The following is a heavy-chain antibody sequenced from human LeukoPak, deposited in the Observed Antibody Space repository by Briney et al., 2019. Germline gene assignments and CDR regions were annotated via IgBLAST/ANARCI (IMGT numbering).Heavy chain of an antibody. J-gene: IGHJ6*03. D-gene: IGHD2-15*01. V-gene: IGHV3-30*04. CDR1: GFTFSSYA. CDR3: ARGQKPSDIVVVVAPYYYYYYMDV. Sequence: PGGSLRLSCAASGFTFSSYAMHWVRQAPGKGLEWVAVISYDGSNKYYADSVKGRFTISRDNAKNSLYLQMNSLRAEDTAVYYCARGQKPSDIVVVVAPYYYYYYMDVWGRGTTVTISS. CDR2: ISYDGSNK.